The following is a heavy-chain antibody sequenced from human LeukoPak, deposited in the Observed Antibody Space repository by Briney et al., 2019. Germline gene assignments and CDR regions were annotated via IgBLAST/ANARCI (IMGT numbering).Heavy chain of an antibody. J-gene: IGHJ4*02. Sequence: GGSLRLSCAASGFPFRSHWMHWVRQVPGKGLVWVSHISTDGTTTNYADSVKGRFTISRDNARDTLYLQLNSLRAEDTAIYYCARSLGYSSGGWGQGTLVTVSS. V-gene: IGHV3-74*01. CDR1: GFPFRSHW. CDR3: ARSLGYSSGG. CDR2: ISTDGTTT. D-gene: IGHD2-15*01.